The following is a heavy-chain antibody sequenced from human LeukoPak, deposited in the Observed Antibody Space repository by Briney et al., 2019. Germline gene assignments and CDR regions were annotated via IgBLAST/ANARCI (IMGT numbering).Heavy chain of an antibody. CDR1: GYTFTSYG. D-gene: IGHD3-10*01. CDR2: ISAYNGNT. Sequence: GASVKVSCKASGYTFTSYGISWVRQAPGQGLEWMGWISAYNGNTNYAQKLQGRVTMTTDTSTSTAYMELSSLRSEDTAVYYCARDRGPLYYYYMDVWGKGTTVTVSS. V-gene: IGHV1-18*01. CDR3: ARDRGPLYYYYMDV. J-gene: IGHJ6*03.